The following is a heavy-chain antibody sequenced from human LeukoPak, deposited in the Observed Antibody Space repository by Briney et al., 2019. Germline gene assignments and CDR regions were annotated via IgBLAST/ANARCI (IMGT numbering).Heavy chain of an antibody. CDR3: AREHRGYSTY. CDR1: GYTFTSYD. J-gene: IGHJ4*02. V-gene: IGHV1-8*01. CDR2: MNPNSGNT. D-gene: IGHD6-13*01. Sequence: ASVKVSCKASGYTFTSYDINWVRQATGQGLEWMGWMNPNSGNTGYAQKFQGRVTMTTDTSTSTAYMELRSLRSDDTAVYYCAREHRGYSTYWGQGTLVTVSS.